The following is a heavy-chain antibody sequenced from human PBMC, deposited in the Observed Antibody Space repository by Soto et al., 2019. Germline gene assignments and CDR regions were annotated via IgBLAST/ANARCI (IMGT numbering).Heavy chain of an antibody. V-gene: IGHV1-18*01. CDR2: IKPYNGNT. Sequence: ASVKVSCKASGYSFSIYGINWVRQAPGQGLEWMGWIKPYNGNTKYAQNLQGRMTMTTDTSTSTAYMELRSLRSDDTAVYYCARGLDGSGSYYTDYWGQGTLVTVSS. J-gene: IGHJ4*02. CDR3: ARGLDGSGSYYTDY. D-gene: IGHD3-10*01. CDR1: GYSFSIYG.